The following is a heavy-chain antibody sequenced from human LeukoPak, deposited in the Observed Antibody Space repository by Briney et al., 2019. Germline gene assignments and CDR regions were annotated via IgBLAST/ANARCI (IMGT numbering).Heavy chain of an antibody. V-gene: IGHV4-4*02. Sequence: SGTLSLTCAVSGDSISSSNWWSWVRQPPERGLEWIGEIYHSGRINFNPSLKSRVTMSVDNSKNQSSLKLSSVTAADTAVYYCARGWVRDYGDLSLFDLWGQGTLVTVSS. CDR1: GDSISSSNW. J-gene: IGHJ4*02. CDR2: IYHSGRI. D-gene: IGHD4-17*01. CDR3: ARGWVRDYGDLSLFDL.